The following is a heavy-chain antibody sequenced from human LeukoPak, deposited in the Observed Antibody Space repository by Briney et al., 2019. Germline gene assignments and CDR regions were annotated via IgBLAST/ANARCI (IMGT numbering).Heavy chain of an antibody. CDR2: ISGSGGST. J-gene: IGHJ4*02. V-gene: IGHV3-23*01. CDR3: AKDSPPVPQDYYDSICYFDY. Sequence: GGSLRLSCAASGFTFSSYGMSWVRQAPGKGLEWVSAISGSGGSTYYADSVKGRFTISRDNSKNTLYLQMNSLRAEDTAVYYCAKDSPPVPQDYYDSICYFDYWGQGTLVTVSS. D-gene: IGHD3-22*01. CDR1: GFTFSSYG.